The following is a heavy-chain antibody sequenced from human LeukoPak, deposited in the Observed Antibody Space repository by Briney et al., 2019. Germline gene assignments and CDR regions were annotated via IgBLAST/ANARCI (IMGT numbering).Heavy chain of an antibody. V-gene: IGHV4-59*01. CDR3: ARLRCRGGSCYPDY. D-gene: IGHD2-15*01. CDR2: MYSGGTT. CDR1: DGSINGYY. J-gene: IGHJ4*02. Sequence: PSETLSLTCTVSDGSINGYYWSWIRQPPGKGLDWIGYMYSGGTTNYSPSLKSRVTISEDTSKNQFSLKLTSVTAADTAVYYCARLRCRGGSCYPDYWGQGTLVTVSS.